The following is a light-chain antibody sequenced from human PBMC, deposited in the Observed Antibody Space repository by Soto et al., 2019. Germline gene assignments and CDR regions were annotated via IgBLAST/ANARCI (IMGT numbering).Light chain of an antibody. Sequence: QPVLTQPSSLSASPGASASLTCTLRSGINVDTYKIYWYQQKPGSPPQYLLRYTSDSDKQQGSGVPSRFSGSKDASANAGILLISGLQSEDEADYYCMIWHNSAYVFGTGTKVTVL. CDR1: SGINVDTYK. V-gene: IGLV5-45*03. CDR3: MIWHNSAYV. CDR2: YTSDSDK. J-gene: IGLJ1*01.